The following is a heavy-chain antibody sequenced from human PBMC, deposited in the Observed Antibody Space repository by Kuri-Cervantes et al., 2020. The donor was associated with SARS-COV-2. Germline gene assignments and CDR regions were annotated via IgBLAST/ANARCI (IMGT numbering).Heavy chain of an antibody. Sequence: GSLRLSCAVYGGSFSGYYWSWIRRPPGKGLEWIGEINHSGSTNYNPSLKSRVTISVGTSKNQFSLKLSSVTAADTAVYYCARDGGSRAYYYYMDVWGKGTTVTVSS. J-gene: IGHJ6*03. CDR1: GGSFSGYY. V-gene: IGHV4-34*01. CDR2: INHSGST. D-gene: IGHD4-23*01. CDR3: ARDGGSRAYYYYMDV.